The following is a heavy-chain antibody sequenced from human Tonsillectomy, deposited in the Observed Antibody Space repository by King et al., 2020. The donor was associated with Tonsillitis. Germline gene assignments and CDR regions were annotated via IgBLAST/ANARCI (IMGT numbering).Heavy chain of an antibody. Sequence: QLQESGPGLVKPSETLSLTCTVSGGSISSHYWSWIRQPPGKGLEGIGYIYYSGRTTYNPSLKSRVTISVETSKNLFSLKLRAVTAADTAVYYCARGGGTTVVTPSYFFDYWGQGTLVTVSS. CDR2: IYYSGRT. J-gene: IGHJ4*02. D-gene: IGHD4-23*01. V-gene: IGHV4-59*11. CDR1: GGSISSHY. CDR3: ARGGGTTVVTPSYFFDY.